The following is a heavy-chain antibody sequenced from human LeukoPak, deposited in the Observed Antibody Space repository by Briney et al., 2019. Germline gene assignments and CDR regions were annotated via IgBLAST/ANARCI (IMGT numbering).Heavy chain of an antibody. V-gene: IGHV1-46*01. Sequence: GAPVKVSCKPSGYTFTIYYMHWVRQAPGQGLEWMGIINPSGGSPSYAQKFQGRVTMTRDMSTSTVYMELSSLRSEDTAVYYCARVLGYCSSTSCSGFIAEDAFDIWGQGTMVTVSS. CDR2: INPSGGSP. CDR3: ARVLGYCSSTSCSGFIAEDAFDI. J-gene: IGHJ3*02. CDR1: GYTFTIYY. D-gene: IGHD2-2*01.